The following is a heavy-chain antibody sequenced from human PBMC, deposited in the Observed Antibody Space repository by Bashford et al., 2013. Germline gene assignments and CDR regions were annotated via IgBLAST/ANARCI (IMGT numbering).Heavy chain of an antibody. V-gene: IGHV1-69*06. CDR1: GGTFSSYA. J-gene: IGHJ2*01. CDR3: ARTSVVAATTGYWYFDL. D-gene: IGHD2-15*01. Sequence: SVKVSCKASGGTFSSYAISWVRQALDKGLSGWRDHPYLGTANYAQKFQGRVTITADKSTSTAYMELSSLRSEDTAVYYCARTSVVAATTGYWYFDLWGRGTLVTVSS. CDR2: HPYLGTA.